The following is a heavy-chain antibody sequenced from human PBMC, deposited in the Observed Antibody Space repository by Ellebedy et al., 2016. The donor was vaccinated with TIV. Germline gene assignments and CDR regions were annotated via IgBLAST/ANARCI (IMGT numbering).Heavy chain of an antibody. Sequence: GESLKISCKGSGYSFSSYWIGWVRQMPGKGLELIGIIHPADSDTRYSPSFQGQVTISADKSLSTAYRQWSSLKASDTAMYYCATHIYRFDGMDVWGQGTTVTVSS. CDR3: ATHIYRFDGMDV. CDR2: IHPADSDT. CDR1: GYSFSSYW. J-gene: IGHJ6*02. V-gene: IGHV5-51*01. D-gene: IGHD3-3*01.